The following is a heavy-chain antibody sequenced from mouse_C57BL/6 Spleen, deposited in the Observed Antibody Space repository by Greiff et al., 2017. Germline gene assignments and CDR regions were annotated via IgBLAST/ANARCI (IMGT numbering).Heavy chain of an antibody. CDR1: GYTFTSYW. CDR3: ARGAYYDGSSEWYFDV. Sequence: VQLQQPGAELVKPGASVKMSCKASGYTFTSYWITWVKQRPGQGLEWIGDIYPGSGSTNYNEKFKSKATLTVDTSSSTAYMQLSSLTSEDSAVYYCARGAYYDGSSEWYFDVWGTGTTVTVSS. J-gene: IGHJ1*03. CDR2: IYPGSGST. V-gene: IGHV1-55*01. D-gene: IGHD1-1*01.